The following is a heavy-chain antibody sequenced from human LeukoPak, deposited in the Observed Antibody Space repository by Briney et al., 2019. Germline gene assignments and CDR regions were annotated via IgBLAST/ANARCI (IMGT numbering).Heavy chain of an antibody. Sequence: ASVKVSCKTSGDTFTTYAIIWVRQAPGQGLEWMGGINTNTGNPTYAQGFTGRFVFSLDTSVSTAYLQISSLKAEDTAVYYCARALRYFGWFTYYYYYMDVWGKGTTVAVSS. D-gene: IGHD3-9*01. CDR2: INTNTGNP. J-gene: IGHJ6*03. CDR3: ARALRYFGWFTYYYYYMDV. V-gene: IGHV7-4-1*02. CDR1: GDTFTTYA.